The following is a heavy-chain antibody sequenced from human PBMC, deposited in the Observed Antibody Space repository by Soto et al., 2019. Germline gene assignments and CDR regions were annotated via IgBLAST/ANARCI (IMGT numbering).Heavy chain of an antibody. V-gene: IGHV4-34*01. CDR3: ARDEGIAAAGTYYYYGMDV. CDR2: INHSGST. D-gene: IGHD6-13*01. Sequence: PSETLSLTCAVYGGSFSGYYWSWIRQPAGKGMEWIGEINHSGSTNYNPSLKSRVTISVDTSKNQFSLKLSSVTAADTAVYYCARDEGIAAAGTYYYYGMDVWGQGTTVTVSS. CDR1: GGSFSGYY. J-gene: IGHJ6*02.